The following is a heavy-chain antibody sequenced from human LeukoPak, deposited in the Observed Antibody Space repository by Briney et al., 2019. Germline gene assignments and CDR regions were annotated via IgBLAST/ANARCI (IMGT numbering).Heavy chain of an antibody. Sequence: PGGSLRLSCAASGFTFSSYEMYSVRQAPGKGLEWVSYISNGGLSIYYADSVKGRFTISRDNAKNSLYLQMNSLRAEDTAVYYCGRVPRTTHAFDVWGQGTMVTVSS. J-gene: IGHJ3*01. CDR1: GFTFSSYE. CDR2: ISNGGLSI. CDR3: GRVPRTTHAFDV. D-gene: IGHD1-1*01. V-gene: IGHV3-48*03.